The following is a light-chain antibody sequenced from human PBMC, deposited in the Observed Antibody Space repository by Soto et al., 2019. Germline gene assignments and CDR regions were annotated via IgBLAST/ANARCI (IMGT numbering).Light chain of an antibody. V-gene: IGKV1-5*01. CDR1: QSPSNW. CDR2: DVS. Sequence: GARVTIPCRATQSPSNWSAWYQQKPGKAPKLLIFDVSSLESGVPSRFSGSGCGTEFTLTISSLHPDDVASYYCQQYSTYATFGQGTKVEIK. J-gene: IGKJ1*01. CDR3: QQYSTYAT.